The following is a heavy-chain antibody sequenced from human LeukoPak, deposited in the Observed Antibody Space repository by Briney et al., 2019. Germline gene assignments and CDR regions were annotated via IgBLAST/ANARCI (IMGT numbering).Heavy chain of an antibody. D-gene: IGHD3-22*01. CDR3: ARSFVYDTSGGSGYFDS. CDR2: IYYSGST. Sequence: SETLSLTCTVSGGSISSRSYYWVWIRQPPGKGLEWIGSIYYSGSTYYNPSLKSRVTMSVDTSKNQFSLKLTSVTAADTAVYYCARSFVYDTSGGSGYFDSWGQGTLVTASS. J-gene: IGHJ4*02. V-gene: IGHV4-39*01. CDR1: GGSISSRSYY.